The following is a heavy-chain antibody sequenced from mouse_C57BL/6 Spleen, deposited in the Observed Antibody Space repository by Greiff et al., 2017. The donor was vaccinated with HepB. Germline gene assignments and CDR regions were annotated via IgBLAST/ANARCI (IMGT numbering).Heavy chain of an antibody. J-gene: IGHJ1*03. CDR1: GYSFTGYY. V-gene: IGHV1-42*01. CDR2: INPSTGGT. Sequence: EVMLVESGPELVKPGASVKISCKASGYSFTGYYMNWVKQSPEKSLEWIGEINPSTGGTTYNQKFKAKATLTVDKSSSTAYMQLKSLTSEDSAVYYCAREGGGSFDVWGTGTTVTVSS. CDR3: AREGGGSFDV.